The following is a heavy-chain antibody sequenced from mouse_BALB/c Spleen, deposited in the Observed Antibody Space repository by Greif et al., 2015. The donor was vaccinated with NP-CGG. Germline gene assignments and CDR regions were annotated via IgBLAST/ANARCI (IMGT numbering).Heavy chain of an antibody. CDR1: GYGFTNYL. CDR2: INPGSGGT. CDR3: AREGDYGFAY. Sequence: QVQLQQSGAELVRPGTSVKVSCKASGYGFTNYLMEWVKQRPGQGLEWIGVINPGSGGTNYNEKFKGKATLTADKSSSTADMQLSSLTSDDSAVYFCAREGDYGFAYWGQGTLVTVSA. J-gene: IGHJ3*01. V-gene: IGHV1-54*03. D-gene: IGHD2-4*01.